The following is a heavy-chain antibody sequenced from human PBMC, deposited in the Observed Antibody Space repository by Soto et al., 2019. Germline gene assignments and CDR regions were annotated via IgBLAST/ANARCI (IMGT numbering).Heavy chain of an antibody. CDR3: ARDLQDFWSGYYTSEYFQY. CDR1: GFTFSSYS. V-gene: IGHV3-21*01. CDR2: ISSSSSYI. D-gene: IGHD3-3*01. J-gene: IGHJ1*01. Sequence: GGSLRLSCAASGFTFSSYSMNWVRQAPGKGLEWVSSISSSSSYIYYADSVKGRFTISRDNAKNSLYLQMNSLRAEDTAVYYCARDLQDFWSGYYTSEYFQYWGQGTLVTVSS.